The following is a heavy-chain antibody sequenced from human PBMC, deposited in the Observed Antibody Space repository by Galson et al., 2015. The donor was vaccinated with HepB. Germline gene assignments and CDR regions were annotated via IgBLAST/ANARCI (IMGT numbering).Heavy chain of an antibody. Sequence: SVKVSCKVSGGDFKSHSISWVRQAPGQGLEWMGRITAIVTYARYAEQFKGRLTLTADKVTNTAHMEMSTLRPEDTAVYYCARDASGETWLQLSVWGQGTTVTVSS. J-gene: IGHJ6*02. CDR3: ARDASGETWLQLSV. D-gene: IGHD1-26*01. CDR2: ITAIVTYA. CDR1: GGDFKSHS. V-gene: IGHV1-69*04.